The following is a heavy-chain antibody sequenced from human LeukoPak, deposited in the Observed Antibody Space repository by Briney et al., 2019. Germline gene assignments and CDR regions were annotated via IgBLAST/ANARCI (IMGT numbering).Heavy chain of an antibody. Sequence: SVKVSCKASGGTFSSYTISWVRRAPGQGLEWMGGIIPIFGTANYARKFQGRVTITADESTSTAYMELSSLRSEDTAVYYCARGGTFGGVIPTRFDYWGQGTLVTVSS. CDR1: GGTFSSYT. CDR3: ARGGTFGGVIPTRFDY. CDR2: IIPIFGTA. J-gene: IGHJ4*02. D-gene: IGHD3-16*02. V-gene: IGHV1-69*13.